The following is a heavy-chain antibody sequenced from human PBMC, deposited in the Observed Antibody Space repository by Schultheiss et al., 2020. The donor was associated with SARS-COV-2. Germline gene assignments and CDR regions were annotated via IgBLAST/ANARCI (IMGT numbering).Heavy chain of an antibody. V-gene: IGHV3-30*04. CDR2: ISYDGSNK. CDR3: ARLPYDSTGYYLRDVFDF. CDR1: GFTFSSYA. J-gene: IGHJ3*01. D-gene: IGHD3-22*01. Sequence: GGSLRLSCSASGFTFSSYAMHWVRQAPGKGLEWVAVISYDGSNKYYADSVKGRFTISRDNSKNTLYVQMNSLRAEDTAVYYCARLPYDSTGYYLRDVFDFWGQGTMVTVSS.